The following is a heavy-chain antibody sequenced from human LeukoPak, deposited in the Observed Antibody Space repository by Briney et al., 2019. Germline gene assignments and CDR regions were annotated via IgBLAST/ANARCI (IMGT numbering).Heavy chain of an antibody. J-gene: IGHJ4*02. CDR3: ATQDILDY. Sequence: GGSLRLSCAASGFTFDDYTMHWVRQAPGKGLEWVSLISWDGGSTYYADSVKGRFTIFRDNSKNTLYLQMNSLRAEDTAMYYCATQDILDYWGQGTLVTVSS. CDR1: GFTFDDYT. V-gene: IGHV3-43*01. CDR2: ISWDGGST.